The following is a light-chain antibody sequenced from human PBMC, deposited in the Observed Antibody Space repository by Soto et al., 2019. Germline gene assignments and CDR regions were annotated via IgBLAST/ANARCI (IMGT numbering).Light chain of an antibody. V-gene: IGKV3-20*01. J-gene: IGKJ1*01. CDR1: QSVSNNY. Sequence: EIVLTQSPGTLSLSPGERATLSCRASQSVSNNYLAWYQQKPGQAPRLLIYGASTRATGIPVRFSGSGSGTEFTLTISRLEPEDFAVYYCQQYGTSPRTFGQGTKVDI. CDR3: QQYGTSPRT. CDR2: GAS.